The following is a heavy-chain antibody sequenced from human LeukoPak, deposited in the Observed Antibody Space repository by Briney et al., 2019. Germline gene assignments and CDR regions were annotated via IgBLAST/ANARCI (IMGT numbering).Heavy chain of an antibody. Sequence: SETLSLTCAVYGASLNGHYWSWVRQPPGKGLEWIGEGSDVGGTKYNPSLKSRVTISADTSKNQFSLKLSSVTAADTAVYYCAQNGQSGFSFDPWGQGTLVTVSS. CDR2: GSDVGGT. CDR3: AQNGQSGFSFDP. J-gene: IGHJ5*02. CDR1: GASLNGHY. V-gene: IGHV4-34*01. D-gene: IGHD2-8*01.